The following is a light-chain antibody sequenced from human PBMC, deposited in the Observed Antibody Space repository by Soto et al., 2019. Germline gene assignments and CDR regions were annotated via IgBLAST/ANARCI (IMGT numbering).Light chain of an antibody. CDR2: GAS. J-gene: IGKJ1*01. CDR3: QQYGRSPWT. Sequence: EIVLPQSPGTLSLSPGDRATLSCRASQSVSSSYLAWYQQKPGQAPGLLIYGASSRATGIPDRFSGSGSGTDFTLTISRLEPEDFAVYYCQQYGRSPWTFGQGTKVDIK. V-gene: IGKV3-20*01. CDR1: QSVSSSY.